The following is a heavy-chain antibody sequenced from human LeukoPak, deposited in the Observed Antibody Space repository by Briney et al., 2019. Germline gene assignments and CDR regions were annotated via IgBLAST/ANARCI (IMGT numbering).Heavy chain of an antibody. J-gene: IGHJ4*02. CDR3: AKEGSNGDFDY. CDR1: GFSFNNAW. D-gene: IGHD1-26*01. Sequence: GGSLRLSFVASGFSFNNAWMSWVRQAPGKGLEWVTVISYDGSNKYYGDSVKGRFTISRDNSKNTLYLKMNSLRAEDTAVYYCAKEGSNGDFDYWGQGTLVTVSS. CDR2: ISYDGSNK. V-gene: IGHV3-30*18.